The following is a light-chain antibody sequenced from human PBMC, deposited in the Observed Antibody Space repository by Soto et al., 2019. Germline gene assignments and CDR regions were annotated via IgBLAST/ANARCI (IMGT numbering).Light chain of an antibody. CDR3: QQYGSSPLT. CDR2: GAS. CDR1: QSVSSFY. Sequence: EIVLTQSPGTLSLSPGERATLYCRASQSVSSFYLGWYQQKPGQAPRLLIYGASIRATGIPDRFSGSGSGTDFTLTISRLEPEDFAVYYCQQYGSSPLTFGGGTKVDIK. J-gene: IGKJ4*01. V-gene: IGKV3-20*01.